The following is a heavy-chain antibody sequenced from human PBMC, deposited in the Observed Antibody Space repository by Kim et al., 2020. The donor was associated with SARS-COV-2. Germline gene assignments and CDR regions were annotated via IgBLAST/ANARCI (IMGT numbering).Heavy chain of an antibody. D-gene: IGHD6-25*01. J-gene: IGHJ4*01. CDR3: AKEFTTDGYTDYFDF. CDR2: IRGSGVYS. V-gene: IGHV3-23*01. CDR1: GFTFTNHD. Sequence: GGSLRLSCAASGFTFTNHDMAWVRQAPGKGLEYVSSIRGSGVYSFYADSVRGRFIISRDNSRNTLFLQMHHLRADDTALYFCAKEFTTDGYTDYFDFWGQGTLVTLSS.